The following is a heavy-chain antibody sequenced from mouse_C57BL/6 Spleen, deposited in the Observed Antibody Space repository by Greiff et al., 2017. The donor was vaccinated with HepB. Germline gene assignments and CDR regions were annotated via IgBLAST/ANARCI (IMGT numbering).Heavy chain of an antibody. Sequence: QVQLQQSGAELVRPGTSVKVSCKASGYAFTNYLIAWVKQRPGQGLEWIGVINPGSGGTNYNEKFKGKATLTADKSSSTAYMQLSSLTSEDSAVYFCARGNAPAWFAYWGQGTLVTVSA. V-gene: IGHV1-54*01. CDR2: INPGSGGT. CDR3: ARGNAPAWFAY. J-gene: IGHJ3*01. CDR1: GYAFTNYL.